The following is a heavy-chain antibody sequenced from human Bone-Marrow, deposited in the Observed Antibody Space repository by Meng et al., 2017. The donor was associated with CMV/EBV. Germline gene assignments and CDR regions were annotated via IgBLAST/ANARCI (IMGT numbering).Heavy chain of an antibody. D-gene: IGHD2-2*01. J-gene: IGHJ6*02. CDR2: INPNSGGT. V-gene: IGHV1-2*02. Sequence: ASVKVSCKASGYTFTGHYMHWVRQAPGQGLEWMGWINPNSGGTNYAQKFQGRVTMTRDTSISTAYMELSRLRSDDTAVYYCARQAGYCSSTSCYLVAHGMDVWGQGPTVPVPS. CDR1: GYTFTGHY. CDR3: ARQAGYCSSTSCYLVAHGMDV.